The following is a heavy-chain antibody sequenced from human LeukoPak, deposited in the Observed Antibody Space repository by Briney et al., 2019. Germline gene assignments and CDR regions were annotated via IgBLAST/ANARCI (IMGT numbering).Heavy chain of an antibody. D-gene: IGHD1-26*01. Sequence: GGSLRLSCAASGFPFSSYAMHWVRQAPGKGLEWVAVISYDGSNKYYADSVKGRFTISRDNSKNTLYLQMNSLRAEDTAVYYCARATSVGATYGLAYYFDYWGQGTLVTVSS. V-gene: IGHV3-30*04. J-gene: IGHJ4*02. CDR3: ARATSVGATYGLAYYFDY. CDR2: ISYDGSNK. CDR1: GFPFSSYA.